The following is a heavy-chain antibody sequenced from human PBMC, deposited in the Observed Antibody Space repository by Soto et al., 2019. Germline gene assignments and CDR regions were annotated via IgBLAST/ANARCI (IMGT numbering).Heavy chain of an antibody. Sequence: SVKVSCKASGGNFRRYAISWVRQAPGQGLEWMGGILPIFGSPSHAQRFQGRVNITRDTSASTAYMELSSLRSEDTAVYYCARGKGMEENYYYYGLDIWGQGTTVTVSS. J-gene: IGHJ6*02. CDR3: ARGKGMEENYYYYGLDI. CDR1: GGNFRRYA. D-gene: IGHD1-1*01. CDR2: ILPIFGSP. V-gene: IGHV1-69*05.